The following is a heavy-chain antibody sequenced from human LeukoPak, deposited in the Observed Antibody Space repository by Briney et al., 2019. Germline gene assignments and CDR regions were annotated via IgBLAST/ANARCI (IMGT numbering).Heavy chain of an antibody. D-gene: IGHD3-10*01. CDR3: ARTSHVWFGELSLFDY. Sequence: SETLSLTCTVSGGSVSSGTYYWSWIRQPPGKGLEWIGYIYYSGSTNYNPSLKSRVTISVDTSKNQFSLKLSSVTAADTAVYYCARTSHVWFGELSLFDYWGQGTLVTVSS. CDR2: IYYSGST. V-gene: IGHV4-61*01. J-gene: IGHJ4*02. CDR1: GGSVSSGTYY.